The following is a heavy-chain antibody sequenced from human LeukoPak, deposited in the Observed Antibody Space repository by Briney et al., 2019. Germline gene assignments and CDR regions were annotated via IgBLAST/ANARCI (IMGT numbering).Heavy chain of an antibody. V-gene: IGHV4-59*04. J-gene: IGHJ5*02. CDR3: ALAPAASGWFDP. Sequence: PSEPLSLTCTVSGASISSYYWSWIRQPPGKGLEWIGFIYHSWSTYYNSSLKSRATISVDRSRNQFSLQLTSVTAADTAVYYCALAPAASGWFDPWGQGTLVTLFS. CDR1: GASISSYY. D-gene: IGHD2-2*01. CDR2: IYHSWST.